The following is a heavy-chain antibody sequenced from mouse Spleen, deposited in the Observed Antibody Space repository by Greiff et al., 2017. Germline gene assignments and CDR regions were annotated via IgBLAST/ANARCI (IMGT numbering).Heavy chain of an antibody. CDR2: IYPGNSDT. V-gene: IGHV1-5*01. Sequence: EVKLVESGTVLARPGASVKMSCKTSGYTFTSYWMHWVKQRPGQGLEWIGAIYPGNSDTSYNQKFKGKAKLTAVTSASTAYMELSSLTNEDSAVYYCTRPFTTATYFDYWGQGTTLTVSS. CDR3: TRPFTTATYFDY. CDR1: GYTFTSYW. D-gene: IGHD1-2*01. J-gene: IGHJ2*01.